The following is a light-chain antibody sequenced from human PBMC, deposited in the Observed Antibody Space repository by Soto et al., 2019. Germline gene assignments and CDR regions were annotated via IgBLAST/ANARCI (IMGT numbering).Light chain of an antibody. Sequence: QSALTQPASVSGSPGQSITISCTGTSSDVGAYNYVSWYQQSPGKAPKLMIYDVTTRPSGVSNRFSGSKSDNTASLTISGLQAEDEADYYCGSYTTKYTLVFGGGTKVTVL. CDR1: SSDVGAYNY. CDR3: GSYTTKYTLV. CDR2: DVT. V-gene: IGLV2-14*01. J-gene: IGLJ3*02.